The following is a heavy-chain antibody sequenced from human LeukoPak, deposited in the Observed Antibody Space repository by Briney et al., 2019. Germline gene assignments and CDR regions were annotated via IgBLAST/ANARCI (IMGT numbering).Heavy chain of an antibody. CDR3: ARGANWFDP. J-gene: IGHJ5*02. CDR1: GGSISSSSYY. Sequence: PSETLSLTCTVSGGSISSSSYYWGWLRQPPGKGLEWIGSIYYSGSTYYNPSLKSRVTISADTSKNHFSLKLGSVTAADTAVYYCARGANWFDPWGQGTLVTVSS. CDR2: IYYSGST. V-gene: IGHV4-39*02.